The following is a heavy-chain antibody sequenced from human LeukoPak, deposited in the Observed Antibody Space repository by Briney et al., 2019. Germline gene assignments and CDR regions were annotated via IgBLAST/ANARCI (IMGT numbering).Heavy chain of an antibody. V-gene: IGHV4-31*03. Sequence: SETLSLTCTVSCGSISSRGYYWSWIRQHPGTSLEWIGYISYSGSTYYNPSLKSRVTISGDTSKNQFSLRLTSVSAADTAVYYCARDQNSGFGHWGQGTLVTVSS. CDR2: ISYSGST. CDR1: CGSISSRGYY. D-gene: IGHD4-23*01. CDR3: ARDQNSGFGH. J-gene: IGHJ4*02.